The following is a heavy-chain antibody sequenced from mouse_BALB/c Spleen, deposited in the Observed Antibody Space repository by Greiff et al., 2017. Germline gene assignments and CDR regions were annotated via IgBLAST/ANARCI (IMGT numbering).Heavy chain of an antibody. J-gene: IGHJ2*01. V-gene: IGHV1-15*01. CDR3: TKDGGDY. CDR1: GYTFTDYE. D-gene: IGHD2-3*01. CDR2: IDPETGGT. Sequence: QVHVKQSGAELVRPGASVTLSCKASGYTFTDYEMHWVKQTPVHGLEWIGAIDPETGGTAYNQKFKGKATLTADKSSSTAYMELRSLTSEDSAVYYCTKDGGDYWGQGTTLTVSS.